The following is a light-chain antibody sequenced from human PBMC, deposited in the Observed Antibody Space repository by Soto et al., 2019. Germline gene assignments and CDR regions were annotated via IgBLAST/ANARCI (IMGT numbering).Light chain of an antibody. V-gene: IGKV3-15*01. CDR3: QQYNNWPRT. Sequence: EIVLTQSPATLSVSPGDRATLSCRASESVSSNLAWYQQKPGQAPRLLIYGASTRATGIPARFSGSGSGTEFTLIISSLQPEDFADYYCQQYNNWPRTFGQGTKVDIK. J-gene: IGKJ1*01. CDR2: GAS. CDR1: ESVSSN.